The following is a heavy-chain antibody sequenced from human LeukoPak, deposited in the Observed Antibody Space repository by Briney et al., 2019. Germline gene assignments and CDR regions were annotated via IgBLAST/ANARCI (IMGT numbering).Heavy chain of an antibody. CDR1: GFTFSSYE. J-gene: IGHJ4*02. Sequence: PGGSLRLSCAASGFTFSSYEMNWVRQAPGKGLEWVSCISSSGSTIYYADSVKGRFTISRDNAKNSPYLQMNSLRAEDTAVYYCARDKRDSSGIFDYWGQGTLVTVSS. CDR2: ISSSGSTI. CDR3: ARDKRDSSGIFDY. D-gene: IGHD6-19*01. V-gene: IGHV3-48*03.